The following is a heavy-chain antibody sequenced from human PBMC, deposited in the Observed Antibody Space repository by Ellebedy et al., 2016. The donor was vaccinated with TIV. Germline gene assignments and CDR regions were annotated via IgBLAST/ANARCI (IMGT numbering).Heavy chain of an antibody. CDR1: EGIFMNYG. D-gene: IGHD1-26*01. CDR3: AKVGATRVANFEH. V-gene: IGHV1-69*13. J-gene: IGHJ4*02. Sequence: ASVKVSXXASEGIFMNYGLTWVRQAPVQGLEWIGGTIPIFKTTRYAQKFQGRVTITADESAGTVYMELRSLRSDDTAVYYCAKVGATRVANFEHWGQGTLVTVSS. CDR2: TIPIFKTT.